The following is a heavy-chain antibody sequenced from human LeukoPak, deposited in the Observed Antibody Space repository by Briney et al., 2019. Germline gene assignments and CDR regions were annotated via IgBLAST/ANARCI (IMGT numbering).Heavy chain of an antibody. Sequence: HTGGSLRLSCAAPGFTFSSYAMHWVRQAPGKGLEWVAVISYDGSNKYYADSVKGRFTISRDNSKNTLYLQMNSLRAEDTAVYYCARGPKSDAFDIWGQGTMVTVSS. CDR1: GFTFSSYA. J-gene: IGHJ3*02. V-gene: IGHV3-30*04. CDR2: ISYDGSNK. CDR3: ARGPKSDAFDI.